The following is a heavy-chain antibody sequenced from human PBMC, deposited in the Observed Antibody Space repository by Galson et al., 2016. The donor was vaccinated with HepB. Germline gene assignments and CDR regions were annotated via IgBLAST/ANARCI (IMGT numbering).Heavy chain of an antibody. CDR2: ISGDGNIT. V-gene: IGHV3-74*01. J-gene: IGHJ4*01. CDR1: GFTFSSYW. Sequence: SLRLSCAASGFTFSSYWMHWVRHAPGEGLVWVSRISGDGNITTYADSVKGRFTVSRDNAKNTLYLQLNSLRAEDTAVYHCAREGGQWLERFDYWGHGTLVTVSS. CDR3: AREGGQWLERFDY. D-gene: IGHD6-19*01.